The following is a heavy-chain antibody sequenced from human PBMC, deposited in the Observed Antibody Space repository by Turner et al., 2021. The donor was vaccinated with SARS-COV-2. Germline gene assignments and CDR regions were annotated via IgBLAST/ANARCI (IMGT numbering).Heavy chain of an antibody. Sequence: EVQLVESGGGLVQPGGSLRLSCAASGFTVSRTYMSWVRQAPGKGLEWVSVIYSGGSTYYADSVKGRFTISRHNSKNTLYLQMNSLRAEDTAVYHCARDLVAYGMDVWGQGTTVTVSS. CDR3: ARDLVAYGMDV. CDR1: GFTVSRTY. CDR2: IYSGGST. D-gene: IGHD2-15*01. V-gene: IGHV3-53*04. J-gene: IGHJ6*02.